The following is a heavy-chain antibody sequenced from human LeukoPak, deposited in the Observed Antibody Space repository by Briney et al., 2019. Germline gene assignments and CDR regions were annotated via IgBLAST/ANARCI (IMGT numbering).Heavy chain of an antibody. CDR3: ARDHAGSGRAFDY. V-gene: IGHV3-30*03. Sequence: PGGSLRPSCAASGFTFSTYGIHWVRQAPGKGLEWVGLLSSGGINKHYADSVKGRFIISRDNSMNTLYLQMNSLGVEDTAVYYCARDHAGSGRAFDYWGQGTLVTVSS. CDR1: GFTFSTYG. CDR2: LSSGGINK. J-gene: IGHJ4*02. D-gene: IGHD2-15*01.